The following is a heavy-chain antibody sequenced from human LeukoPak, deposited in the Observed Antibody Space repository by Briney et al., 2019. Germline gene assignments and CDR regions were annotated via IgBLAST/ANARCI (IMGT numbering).Heavy chain of an antibody. D-gene: IGHD1-26*01. J-gene: IGHJ4*02. Sequence: GGSLRLSCAASGFSFSTYWMAWVRQAPGKGREWVANIKGDESARHQADSVKGRFTISRDNAQNSVYLQMSRLRGEDTAVYYCARDVGGSLDYWGQGTLATVSS. CDR2: IKGDESAR. CDR3: ARDVGGSLDY. V-gene: IGHV3-7*01. CDR1: GFSFSTYW.